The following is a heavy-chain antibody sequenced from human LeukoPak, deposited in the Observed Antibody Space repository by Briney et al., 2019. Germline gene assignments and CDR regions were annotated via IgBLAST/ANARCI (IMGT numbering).Heavy chain of an antibody. V-gene: IGHV4-4*07. CDR1: GGSISSYY. CDR3: ARDQYSGSLDY. D-gene: IGHD1-26*01. Sequence: SETLSLTCTVSGGSISSYYWTWIRQPAGKGLEWIGRFYSTGSTNYNPSLKSRVTMSVDTSKNQFSLKLSSVTAADTAVYYCARDQYSGSLDYWGRGTLVTVSS. J-gene: IGHJ4*02. CDR2: FYSTGST.